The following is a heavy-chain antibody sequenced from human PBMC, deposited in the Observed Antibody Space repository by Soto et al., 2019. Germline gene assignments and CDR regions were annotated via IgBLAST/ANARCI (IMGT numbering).Heavy chain of an antibody. CDR2: IYHSGST. CDR3: ARDLTEATGTRESAY. V-gene: IGHV4-4*02. CDR1: GGSISSSNW. J-gene: IGHJ4*02. Sequence: QVQLQESGPGLVKPSGTLSLTCAVSGGSISSSNWWSWVRQPPGRGLEWIGEIYHSGSTNYNPSLKSRVTMSVDKSKNQFSLMLTSVTAADTAVYYCARDLTEATGTRESAYWGQGTLVTVSS. D-gene: IGHD6-13*01.